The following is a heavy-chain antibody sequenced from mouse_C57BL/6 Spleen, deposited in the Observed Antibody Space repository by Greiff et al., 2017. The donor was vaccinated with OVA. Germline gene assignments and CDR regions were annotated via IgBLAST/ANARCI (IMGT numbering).Heavy chain of an antibody. D-gene: IGHD2-4*01. CDR2: IHPNSGST. CDR3: ARPPYDYDAWFAY. V-gene: IGHV1-64*01. CDR1: GYTFTSYW. Sequence: QVQLQQAGAELVKPGASVKLSCKASGYTFTSYWMHWVKQRPGQGLEWIGMIHPNSGSTNYNEKFKSKATLTVDKSSSTAYMQLSSLTSEDSAVYYCARPPYDYDAWFAYWGQGTLVTVSA. J-gene: IGHJ3*01.